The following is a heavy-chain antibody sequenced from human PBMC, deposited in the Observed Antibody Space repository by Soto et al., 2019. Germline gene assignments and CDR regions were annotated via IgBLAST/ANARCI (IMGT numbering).Heavy chain of an antibody. CDR3: ARLQLGGDRMLNWFDP. CDR1: GYIFTKYG. CDR2: INVYNGDR. V-gene: IGHV1-18*01. Sequence: ASVQVSCKAHGYIFTKYGIGWVRQAPGHGLEWMGLINVYNGDRKVAQKFQDRVSMTTDAATDTAYMELKSLRSGDTAVYYCARLQLGGDRMLNWFDPWGQGTLVTVSS. J-gene: IGHJ5*02. D-gene: IGHD2-21*02.